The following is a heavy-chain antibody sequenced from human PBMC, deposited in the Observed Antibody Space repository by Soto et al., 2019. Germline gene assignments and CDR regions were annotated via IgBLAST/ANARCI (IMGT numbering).Heavy chain of an antibody. CDR3: ARWGEPAVKAFDI. J-gene: IGHJ3*02. CDR1: GASVSDYY. CDR2: IHYTGSS. Sequence: SETLSLTCTVSGASVSDYYWNWIRQPPGKGLEWIGYIHYTGSSNYNPSLKSRVTMSVDTSKNQSSLKMTSVTAADTAVYYCARWGEPAVKAFDIWGQGTMVTVSS. V-gene: IGHV4-59*02. D-gene: IGHD2-21*01.